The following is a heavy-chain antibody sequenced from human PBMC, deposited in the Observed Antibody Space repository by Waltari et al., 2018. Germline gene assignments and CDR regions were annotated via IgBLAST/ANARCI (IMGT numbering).Heavy chain of an antibody. CDR1: GCSISSGGYY. Sequence: QVQLQESGPGLVKPSQTLSLTCTVSGCSISSGGYYWSWIRQHPGKGLEWIGYIYYSGSTYYNPSLKSRVTISVNTSKNQFSLKLSSVTAADTAVYYCARDHEVDPWGYFDYWGQGTLVTVSS. V-gene: IGHV4-31*03. D-gene: IGHD3-16*01. J-gene: IGHJ4*02. CDR3: ARDHEVDPWGYFDY. CDR2: IYYSGST.